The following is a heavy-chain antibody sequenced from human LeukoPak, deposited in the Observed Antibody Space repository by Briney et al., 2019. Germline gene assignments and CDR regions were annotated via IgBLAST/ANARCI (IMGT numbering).Heavy chain of an antibody. CDR3: ARWGSTVTTYYYYGMDV. CDR1: GYTFTSYG. CDR2: ISAYNGNT. V-gene: IGHV1-18*01. J-gene: IGHJ6*02. Sequence: ASVKVSCKASGYTFTSYGISRVRQAPGQGLEWMGWISAYNGNTNYAQKLQGRVTMTTDTSTSTAYMELRSLRSDDTAVYYCARWGSTVTTYYYYGMDVWGQGTTVTVSS. D-gene: IGHD4-17*01.